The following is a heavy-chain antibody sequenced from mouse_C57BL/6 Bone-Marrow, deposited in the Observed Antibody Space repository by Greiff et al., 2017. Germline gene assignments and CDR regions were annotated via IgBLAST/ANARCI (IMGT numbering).Heavy chain of an antibody. D-gene: IGHD1-1*01. CDR1: GYTFTSYW. V-gene: IGHV1-64*01. J-gene: IGHJ3*01. CDR2: IHPDSGST. Sequence: QVQLQQPGAELVKPGASVKLSCKASGYTFTSYWMHWVKQRPGQGLEWIGMIHPDSGSTNYNEKFKSKATLTVDKSSSTAYMQLSSLTSDDSAVYYCARRDYYGSRPFGYWGQGTLVTVSA. CDR3: ARRDYYGSRPFGY.